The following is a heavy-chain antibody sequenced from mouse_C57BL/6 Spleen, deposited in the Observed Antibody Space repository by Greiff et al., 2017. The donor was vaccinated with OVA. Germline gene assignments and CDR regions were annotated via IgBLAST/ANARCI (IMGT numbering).Heavy chain of an antibody. CDR2: IDPSDSYT. J-gene: IGHJ1*03. CDR3: AAYYGNYEVNV. V-gene: IGHV1-69*01. Sequence: VQLQQPGAELVMPGASVKLSCKASGYTFTSYWMHWVKQRPGQGLEWIGEIDPSDSYTNYNQKFKGKSTLTVDKSSSTAYMQLSSLTSEDSAVYYCAAYYGNYEVNVWGTGTTVTVSS. D-gene: IGHD2-10*01. CDR1: GYTFTSYW.